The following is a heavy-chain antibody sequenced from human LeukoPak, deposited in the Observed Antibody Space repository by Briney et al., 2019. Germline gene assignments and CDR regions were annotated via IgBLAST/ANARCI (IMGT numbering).Heavy chain of an antibody. CDR2: IIPIFSTT. D-gene: IGHD2-21*02. CDR3: AREMLAYCGGDCNYPFGY. Sequence: GASVTVSCKASGSTFSSYANSWVRQAPGQGLEWMGGIIPIFSTTNYAQKFQGRVTITADESTSTAYMELSSLRSEDTAVYYCAREMLAYCGGDCNYPFGYWGQGTLVTVSS. J-gene: IGHJ4*02. CDR1: GSTFSSYA. V-gene: IGHV1-69*13.